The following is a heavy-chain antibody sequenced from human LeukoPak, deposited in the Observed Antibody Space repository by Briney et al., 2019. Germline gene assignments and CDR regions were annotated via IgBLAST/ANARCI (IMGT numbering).Heavy chain of an antibody. CDR3: ARMDYYGSGSSRRNWFDP. Sequence: SETLSLTCTVSGGSISSSSYYWGWIRQPPGKGLEWIGCIYCTGSTYYNPSLKSRVTISVDTSKNQFSLKLSSVTAADTAVYYCARMDYYGSGSSRRNWFDPWGQGTLVTVSS. CDR1: GGSISSSSYY. J-gene: IGHJ5*02. CDR2: IYCTGST. D-gene: IGHD3-10*01. V-gene: IGHV4-39*01.